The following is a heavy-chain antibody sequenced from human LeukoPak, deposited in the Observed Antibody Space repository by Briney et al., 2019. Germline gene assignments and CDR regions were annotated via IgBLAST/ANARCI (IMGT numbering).Heavy chain of an antibody. CDR1: GYTFTSSY. J-gene: IGHJ4*02. CDR3: ARGGTYYPCIDY. V-gene: IGHV1-18*01. D-gene: IGHD1-26*01. Sequence: ASVKVSCKASGYTFTSSYINWVRQAPGQGLEWMGWISAYNGKTNYVQKFQGRVTMTTDSSTNTAYMDLTSLRSDDTAVYYCARGGTYYPCIDYWGQGTLVTVSS. CDR2: ISAYNGKT.